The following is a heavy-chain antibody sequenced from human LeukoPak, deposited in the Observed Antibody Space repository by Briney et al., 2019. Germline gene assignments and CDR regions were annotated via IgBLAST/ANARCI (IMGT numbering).Heavy chain of an antibody. V-gene: IGHV3-30-3*01. Sequence: PGRYLRLSCAASGFTFSSYAMHWVRQAPGNGLEGVAVISYDGSNNYYADSVKGRFTISRDNSKNTLYLQMNSLRAEDTAVYYCARDWTFTRFSGSHPCAFDVWGQGTMVTVSS. CDR2: ISYDGSNN. J-gene: IGHJ3*01. CDR3: ARDWTFTRFSGSHPCAFDV. CDR1: GFTFSSYA. D-gene: IGHD3-10*01.